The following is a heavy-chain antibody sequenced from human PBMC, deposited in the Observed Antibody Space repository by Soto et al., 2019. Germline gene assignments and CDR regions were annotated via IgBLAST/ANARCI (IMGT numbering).Heavy chain of an antibody. CDR3: AKGYCTNGVCYLSGYYYYGMDV. J-gene: IGHJ6*01. V-gene: IGHV3-30*18. D-gene: IGHD2-8*01. CDR1: GFTFSSYG. CDR2: ISYDGSNK. Sequence: PGGALRLSCGASGFTFSSYGMHWVRQAPGKGLEWGAVISYDGSNKYYADSVKGRFTISRDNSKNTLYLQMNSLRAEDTAVYYCAKGYCTNGVCYLSGYYYYGMDVWGQGTTVTVSS.